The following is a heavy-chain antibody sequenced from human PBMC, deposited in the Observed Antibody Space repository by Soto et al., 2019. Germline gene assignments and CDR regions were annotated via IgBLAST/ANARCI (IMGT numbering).Heavy chain of an antibody. D-gene: IGHD2-15*01. CDR2: ISYDGSKE. CDR3: ARYCNGGACYSASLDY. CDR1: PFTFRSYS. J-gene: IGHJ4*02. V-gene: IGHV3-30*09. Sequence: GGSLRLSCAASPFTFRSYSMHWVRQAPGKGLEWVTSISYDGSKESYADSVKGRFAISRDNSKNTLYLQMNSLRPEDTAVYYCARYCNGGACYSASLDYWGQGTQVTVS.